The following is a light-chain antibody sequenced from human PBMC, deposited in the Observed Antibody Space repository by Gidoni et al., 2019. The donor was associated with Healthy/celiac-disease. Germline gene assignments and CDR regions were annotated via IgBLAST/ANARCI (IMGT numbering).Light chain of an antibody. CDR3: NSRDSSGNSVV. V-gene: IGLV3-19*01. J-gene: IGLJ2*01. CDR2: GKN. Sequence: VSVALGQTVRITCQGDSLRSYYASWYQQKPGQAPVLVIYGKNNRPSGIPDRFSGSSSGNTASLTITGAQAEDGADYYCNSRDSSGNSVVFGGGTKLTVL. CDR1: SLRSYY.